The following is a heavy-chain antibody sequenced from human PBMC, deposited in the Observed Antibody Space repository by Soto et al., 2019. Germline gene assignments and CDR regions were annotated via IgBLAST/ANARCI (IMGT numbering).Heavy chain of an antibody. J-gene: IGHJ4*02. V-gene: IGHV3-48*01. CDR2: ISSSSSTI. CDR3: ASEKDYAEGGY. Sequence: EVQLVESGGGLVQPGGSLRLSCAASGFTFSSYSMNWVRQAPGKGLEWVSYISSSSSTIYYADSVKGRFTISRDNAKNSLYLQLNSLGAEDTAVYYGASEKDYAEGGYWGQGTLVTVSS. CDR1: GFTFSSYS. D-gene: IGHD4-17*01.